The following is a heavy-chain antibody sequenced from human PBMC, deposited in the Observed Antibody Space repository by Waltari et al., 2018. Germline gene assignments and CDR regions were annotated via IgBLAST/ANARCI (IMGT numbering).Heavy chain of an antibody. CDR2: MYYSGII. J-gene: IGHJ5*02. V-gene: IGHV4-39*01. D-gene: IGHD5-12*01. Sequence: QLQLQESGPGLVKPSETLSLTCTVPGGSISSSRYYWGWIRQSPGKGLEWIGSMYYSGIIDYNPTLHSRVTISGDTSKNQFSLRLSSVTAADTAVYYCARHWKKSGYRFDPWGQGTLVTVSS. CDR1: GGSISSSRYY. CDR3: ARHWKKSGYRFDP.